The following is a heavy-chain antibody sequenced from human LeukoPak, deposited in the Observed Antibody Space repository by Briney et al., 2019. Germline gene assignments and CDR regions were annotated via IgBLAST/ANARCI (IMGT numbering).Heavy chain of an antibody. V-gene: IGHV4-59*01. D-gene: IGHD6-19*01. CDR2: IYYSGST. CDR3: ARAEGPGYSSGWYYFDY. CDR1: GGSISSYY. J-gene: IGHJ4*02. Sequence: PSETLSLTCTVSGGSISSYYGSWIRQPPGKGLEWIGYIYYSGSTNYNPSLKSRVTISVDTSKNQFSLKLSSVAAADTAVYYCARAEGPGYSSGWYYFDYWGQGTLVTVSS.